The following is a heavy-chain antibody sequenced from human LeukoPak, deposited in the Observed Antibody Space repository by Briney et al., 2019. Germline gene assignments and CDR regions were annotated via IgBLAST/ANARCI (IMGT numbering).Heavy chain of an antibody. CDR1: GFTFGDYL. CDR3: SRGSGWLSVY. V-gene: IGHV3-49*03. J-gene: IGHJ4*02. D-gene: IGHD6-19*01. CDR2: ISGGTT. Sequence: GGSLRLSCTASGFTFGDYLMIWFRQAPGKGLEWIGFISGGTTEYAASVKGRFTISRDDSTSIASLQMNSLPTEDTAVYYCSRGSGWLSVYWGQGTLVTVSS.